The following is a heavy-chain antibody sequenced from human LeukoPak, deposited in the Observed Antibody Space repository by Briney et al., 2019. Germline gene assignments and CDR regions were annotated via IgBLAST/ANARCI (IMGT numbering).Heavy chain of an antibody. V-gene: IGHV1-2*06. Sequence: ASVKVSRKASGYTFTGYYMHWVRQAPGQGLEWMGRINPNSGGTNYAQKFQGRVTMTRDTSISTAYMELSRLRSDDTAVYYCASVSYSGSPHVGAFDIWGQGTMVTVSS. D-gene: IGHD1-26*01. CDR2: INPNSGGT. J-gene: IGHJ3*02. CDR3: ASVSYSGSPHVGAFDI. CDR1: GYTFTGYY.